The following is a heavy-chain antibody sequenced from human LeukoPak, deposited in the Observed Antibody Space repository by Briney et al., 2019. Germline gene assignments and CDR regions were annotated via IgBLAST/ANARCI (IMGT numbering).Heavy chain of an antibody. V-gene: IGHV5-51*01. CDR1: GYSFTSYW. CDR2: IYPGDSDT. Sequence: GESLKISCKGSGYSFTSYWIGWVRQMPGKGLEWMGIIYPGDSDTRYSPSFQGQVTISADKSISTAYLQWSSLKASDTAMYYCARHLRSGSGWYTGFDYWGQGTLVTVSS. CDR3: ARHLRSGSGWYTGFDY. J-gene: IGHJ4*02. D-gene: IGHD6-19*01.